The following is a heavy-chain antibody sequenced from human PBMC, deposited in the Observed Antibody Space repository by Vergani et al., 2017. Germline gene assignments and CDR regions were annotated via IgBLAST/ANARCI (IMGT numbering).Heavy chain of an antibody. Sequence: VQLVESGGGVVQPGGSLTLSCAASGFTFSSYAMSWVRQAPGKGLEWVSAISGSGGSTYYADSVKGRFTISRDNSKNTLYLQMNSLRAEDTAVYYCAKXPRYSSGWDNWFDPWGQGTLVTVSS. J-gene: IGHJ5*02. V-gene: IGHV3-23*04. CDR2: ISGSGGST. CDR1: GFTFSSYA. D-gene: IGHD6-19*01. CDR3: AKXPRYSSGWDNWFDP.